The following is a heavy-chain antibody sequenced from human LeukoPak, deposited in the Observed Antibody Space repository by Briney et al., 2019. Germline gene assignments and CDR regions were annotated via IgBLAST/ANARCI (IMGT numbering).Heavy chain of an antibody. CDR3: ARHGGDRNYYGSEYYFDY. J-gene: IGHJ4*02. D-gene: IGHD3-10*01. Sequence: SETLSLTCTVSGYSISSGYYWGWIRQPPGKGLEWIGSIYHSGSTYYNPSLKSRVTISVDTSKNQFSLKLSSVTAADTAVYYRARHGGDRNYYGSEYYFDYWGQGTLVTVSS. V-gene: IGHV4-38-2*02. CDR2: IYHSGST. CDR1: GYSISSGYY.